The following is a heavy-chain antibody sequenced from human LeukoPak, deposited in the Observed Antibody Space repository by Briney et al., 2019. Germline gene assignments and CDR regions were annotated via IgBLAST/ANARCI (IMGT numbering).Heavy chain of an antibody. CDR3: ARDREWLVENDY. CDR2: ISYDGSNK. CDR1: GFTFSSYA. Sequence: PGRSLRLSCAASGFTFSSYAMHWVRQAPGKGLEWVAVISYDGSNKYYADSVKGRFTISRDNSKNTLYLQMNSLRAEDTAVYYCARDREWLVENDYWGQGTLVTVSS. D-gene: IGHD6-19*01. J-gene: IGHJ4*02. V-gene: IGHV3-30-3*01.